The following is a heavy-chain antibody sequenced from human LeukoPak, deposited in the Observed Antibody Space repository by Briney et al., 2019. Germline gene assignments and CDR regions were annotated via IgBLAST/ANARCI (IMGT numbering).Heavy chain of an antibody. D-gene: IGHD3-10*01. V-gene: IGHV3-23*01. CDR2: ISGSGGST. CDR3: AKVVGAYGPLGDDY. CDR1: GFTSSSYA. Sequence: PGGSLRLSCAASGFTSSSYAMSWVRQAPGKGLEWVSAISGSGGSTYYADSVKGRFTISRDNSKNTLYLQMNSLRAEDTAVYYCAKVVGAYGPLGDDYWGQGTLVTVSS. J-gene: IGHJ4*02.